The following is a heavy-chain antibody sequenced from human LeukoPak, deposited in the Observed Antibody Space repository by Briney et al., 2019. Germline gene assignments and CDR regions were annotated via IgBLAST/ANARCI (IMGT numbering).Heavy chain of an antibody. CDR2: ISWNSGSI. CDR1: GFTFDDYA. D-gene: IGHD3-16*01. Sequence: PGGSLRLSCAASGFTFDDYAMHWVRQAPGKGLEWVSGISWNSGSIGYADSVKGRFTISRDNAKNSLFLQMNSLRDEDTAVYYCARLRGIGAEYWYFDLWGRGSLVTVSS. V-gene: IGHV3-9*01. J-gene: IGHJ2*01. CDR3: ARLRGIGAEYWYFDL.